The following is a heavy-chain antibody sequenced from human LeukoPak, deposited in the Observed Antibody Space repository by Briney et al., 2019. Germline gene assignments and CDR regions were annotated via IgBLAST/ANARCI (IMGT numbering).Heavy chain of an antibody. Sequence: ASVKVSCKASGYTFTNHGISWVRQAPGQGLEWMGWISCYNGDTMYAQNVQGRVTMTRDTSTSTVYMELSSLRSEDTAVYYCARVSIAAAYDYWGQGTLVTVSS. D-gene: IGHD6-13*01. CDR3: ARVSIAAAYDY. CDR1: GYTFTNHG. V-gene: IGHV1-18*01. J-gene: IGHJ4*02. CDR2: ISCYNGDT.